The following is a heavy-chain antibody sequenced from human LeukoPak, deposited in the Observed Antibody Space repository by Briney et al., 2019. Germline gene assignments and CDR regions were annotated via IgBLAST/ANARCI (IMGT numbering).Heavy chain of an antibody. D-gene: IGHD1-26*01. CDR1: GGSSSGYY. CDR3: ATYSGTYSAFDI. CDR2: INHSRST. V-gene: IGHV4-34*01. J-gene: IGHJ3*02. Sequence: SETLSLTCVLYGGSSSGYYWSWIRQPPGKGLEWIGEINHSRSTNYNPSLKSRVTISVDTSKNQFSLKLNSVAAADTAVYYCATYSGTYSAFDIWGLGTLVTVSS.